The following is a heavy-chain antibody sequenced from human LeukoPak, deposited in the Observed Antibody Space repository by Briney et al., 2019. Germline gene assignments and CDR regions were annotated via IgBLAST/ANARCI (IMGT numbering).Heavy chain of an antibody. CDR3: ARHIGYDFDY. CDR1: AFTFSSYA. J-gene: IGHJ4*02. CDR2: ISGTGGNT. Sequence: PGGSLRVSCAASAFTFSSYAMSWVRQAPGKGLEWVSAISGTGGNTYYADSVKGRFTISRDNSKNTLYLQMNNLRAEDTAVYYCARHIGYDFDYWGQGTLVTVSS. V-gene: IGHV3-23*01. D-gene: IGHD5-12*01.